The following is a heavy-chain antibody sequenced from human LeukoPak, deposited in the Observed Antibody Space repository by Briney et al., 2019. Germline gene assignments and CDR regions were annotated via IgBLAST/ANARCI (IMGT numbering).Heavy chain of an antibody. CDR2: ISSSSSYI. CDR3: ARAGRAAGFDY. J-gene: IGHJ4*02. Sequence: GGSLRLSCAASGFTFSSYAMHWVRQAPGKGLEWVSSISSSSSYIYYADSVKGRFTISRDNAKNSLYLQMNSLRAEDTAVYYCARAGRAAGFDYWGQGTLVTVSS. D-gene: IGHD6-13*01. V-gene: IGHV3-21*01. CDR1: GFTFSSYA.